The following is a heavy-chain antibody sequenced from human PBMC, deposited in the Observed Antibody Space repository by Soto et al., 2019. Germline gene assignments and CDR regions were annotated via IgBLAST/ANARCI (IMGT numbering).Heavy chain of an antibody. J-gene: IGHJ5*02. CDR2: ISYDGSLE. D-gene: IGHD6-13*01. CDR1: GFNFRSYA. Sequence: GSLSLTCAASGFNFRSYAIHWVRQAPGKGLEWVAVISYDGSLEYYADSVKGRFTISRDNSKNTLYLQMNSLRGEDTAVYYCARAAYASSWNWFDPWGQGTLVTVSS. V-gene: IGHV3-30*04. CDR3: ARAAYASSWNWFDP.